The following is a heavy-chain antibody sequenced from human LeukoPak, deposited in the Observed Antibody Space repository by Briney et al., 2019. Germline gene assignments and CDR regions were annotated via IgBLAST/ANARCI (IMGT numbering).Heavy chain of an antibody. CDR2: MSPNGCNP. J-gene: IGHJ6*02. Sequence: ASVKVSYKASGYTFSSYDINWVRQATGQGLEWMGWMSPNGCNPGYAQRFQGRVTMTRNTSISTAYMELSSLRSEDTAVYYCARGISITIFGVVRTGYGMDVWGQGTTVTVSS. D-gene: IGHD3-3*01. CDR1: GYTFSSYD. CDR3: ARGISITIFGVVRTGYGMDV. V-gene: IGHV1-8*01.